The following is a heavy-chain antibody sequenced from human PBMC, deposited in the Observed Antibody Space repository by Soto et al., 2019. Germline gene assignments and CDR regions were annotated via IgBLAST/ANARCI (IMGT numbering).Heavy chain of an antibody. CDR3: VGFSTDYDFWSGYYPPNYGMDV. CDR2: IYNSGST. CDR1: GGSISSGGYY. J-gene: IGHJ6*02. V-gene: IGHV4-31*09. Sequence: PSATLSLTCTVSGGSISSGGYYWSWIRQHPGKGLEWIGYIYNSGSTYYNPSLKSRVTISVDRSKNQFSLKLSSVTAADTAVYYCVGFSTDYDFWSGYYPPNYGMDVWGQGTTVTVSS. D-gene: IGHD3-3*01.